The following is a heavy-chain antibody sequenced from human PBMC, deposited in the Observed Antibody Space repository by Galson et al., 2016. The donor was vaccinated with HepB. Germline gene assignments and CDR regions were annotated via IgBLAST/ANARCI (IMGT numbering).Heavy chain of an antibody. CDR3: ARAGSKTGDPIDY. CDR1: GFTFRNYD. D-gene: IGHD4-17*01. Sequence: SLRLSCAASGFTFRNYDMHWVRLVIGKGLEWVSGIGTGGDTYYSASVKGRFTISREGAKSSSYLQMNSLRAGDTAVYYCARAGSKTGDPIDYWGQGTLVTVSS. V-gene: IGHV3-13*04. J-gene: IGHJ4*02. CDR2: IGTGGDT.